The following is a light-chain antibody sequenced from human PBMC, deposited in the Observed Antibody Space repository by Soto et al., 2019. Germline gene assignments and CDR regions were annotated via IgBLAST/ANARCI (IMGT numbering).Light chain of an antibody. Sequence: DIQMTQSPSTLSGSVGDRVTITCRASQTISSWLAWYQQKPGKAPKLLIYKASTLQSGVPSRFSGSGSGTVFTLSISSLQPDDFATYYCQHYNSYSVAFGQGTKVELK. CDR2: KAS. V-gene: IGKV1-5*03. CDR1: QTISSW. J-gene: IGKJ1*01. CDR3: QHYNSYSVA.